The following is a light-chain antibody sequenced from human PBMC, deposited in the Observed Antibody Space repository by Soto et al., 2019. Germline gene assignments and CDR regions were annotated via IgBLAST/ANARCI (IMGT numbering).Light chain of an antibody. CDR1: QIVSSY. J-gene: IGKJ5*01. Sequence: EIVLTQSPATLSLSPGERATLSCRASQIVSSYLAWYQQQPGQAPRLLIYDAATRATGIPARCSGSGSGTDFTLTISSLEPEDFAVYYCQQRSNWPLTFCQGTRLEIK. CDR2: DAA. V-gene: IGKV3-11*01. CDR3: QQRSNWPLT.